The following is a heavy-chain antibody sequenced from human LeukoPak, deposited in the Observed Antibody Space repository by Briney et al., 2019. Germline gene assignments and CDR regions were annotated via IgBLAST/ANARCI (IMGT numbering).Heavy chain of an antibody. CDR1: GYSFTDYW. CDR3: ARRFKGNGWEFDY. V-gene: IGHV5-51*01. Sequence: GESLKISCKGSGYSFTDYWIGWVRQMPGKGLEWMGIIYPDDSDTRYRPSFQGQVTISADKSIITAYLQWSSLKASDTAMYYCARRFKGNGWEFDYWGQGTLVTVSS. J-gene: IGHJ4*02. CDR2: IYPDDSDT. D-gene: IGHD6-19*01.